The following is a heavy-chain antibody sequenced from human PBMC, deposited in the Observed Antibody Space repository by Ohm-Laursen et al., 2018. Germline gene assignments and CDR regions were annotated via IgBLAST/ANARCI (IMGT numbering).Heavy chain of an antibody. V-gene: IGHV4-59*08. J-gene: IGHJ4*02. CDR2: MFYSGSI. CDR1: GDSISRYY. CDR3: ARHRGGPIDS. Sequence: GTLSPTCTVSGDSISRYYWTWIRQPPGRGLECIGYMFYSGSINYNPSLKSRVTISVDRSKNQFSLKLSSVTAADTAVYYCARHRGGPIDSWGQGTLVTVSS. D-gene: IGHD5-24*01.